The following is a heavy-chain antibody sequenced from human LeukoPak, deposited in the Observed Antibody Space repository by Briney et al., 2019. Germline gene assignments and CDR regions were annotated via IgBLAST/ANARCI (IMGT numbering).Heavy chain of an antibody. CDR2: MSSSGIS. CDR3: AKGAGPPWFDP. CDR1: NGSISSDTYF. Sequence: SGTLSLTCTVSNGSISSDTYFWSWIRQPAGKGLEWIGRMSSSGISTYNPSLRSRVTISIETSRNQFSINLNSVTAAATAVYYCAKGAGPPWFDPWGQGTLVTVSS. D-gene: IGHD6-19*01. V-gene: IGHV4-61*02. J-gene: IGHJ5*02.